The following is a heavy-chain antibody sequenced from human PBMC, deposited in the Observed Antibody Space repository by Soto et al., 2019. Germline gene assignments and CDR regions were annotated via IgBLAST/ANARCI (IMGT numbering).Heavy chain of an antibody. V-gene: IGHV3-23*01. CDR3: AKGGVGATVNNWFDP. D-gene: IGHD1-26*01. Sequence: GGSLRLSCAASGLTFRSYWMHWVRQAPGKGLKWVSAISGSGGSTYYADSVKGRFTISRDNSKNTLYLQMNSLRAEDTAVYYCAKGGVGATVNNWFDPWGQGTLVTVSS. CDR2: ISGSGGST. J-gene: IGHJ5*02. CDR1: GLTFRSYW.